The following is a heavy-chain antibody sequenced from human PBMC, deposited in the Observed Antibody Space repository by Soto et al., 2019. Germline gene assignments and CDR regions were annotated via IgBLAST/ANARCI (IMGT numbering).Heavy chain of an antibody. CDR3: ARHRQYYDTSGYQQRYFDY. J-gene: IGHJ4*02. D-gene: IGHD3-22*01. V-gene: IGHV4-39*01. Sequence: SETLSLTCSVSGGSISSSPYYWGWIRQPPGKGLEWLGTIYYSGTTSYNPSLKSRVIISVDTSNNQLFLKLRSVTAADTAVYYCARHRQYYDTSGYQQRYFDYWGQGTQVTVSS. CDR1: GGSISSSPYY. CDR2: IYYSGTT.